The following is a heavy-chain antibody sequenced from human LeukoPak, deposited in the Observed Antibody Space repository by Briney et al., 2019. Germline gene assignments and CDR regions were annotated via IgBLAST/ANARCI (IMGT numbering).Heavy chain of an antibody. V-gene: IGHV4-59*01. D-gene: IGHD3-3*01. CDR3: ARAYYDFWSGYPLDY. Sequence: TSETLSLTCTVSGGSISSYYWSWIRQPPGKGLEWIGYIYYSGSTNYNPSPKSRVTISVDTSKNQFSLKLSSVTAADTAVYYCARAYYDFWSGYPLDYWGQGTLVTVSS. CDR1: GGSISSYY. CDR2: IYYSGST. J-gene: IGHJ4*02.